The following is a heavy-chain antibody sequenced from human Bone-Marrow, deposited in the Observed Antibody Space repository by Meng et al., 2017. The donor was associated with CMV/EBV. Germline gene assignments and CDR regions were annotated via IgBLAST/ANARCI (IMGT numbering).Heavy chain of an antibody. V-gene: IGHV1-2*02. CDR2: INPHSGGT. D-gene: IGHD3-3*01. CDR3: ARLFHTTLGTNYYYGMDV. J-gene: IGHJ6*02. CDR1: GYTFTGYN. Sequence: ASVQVSCKASGYTFTGYNIHWVRQAPGQGLEWLGWINPHSGGTIYAQKFEDRVTLTSDTSISTAYMELRRLRSDDTAVFFCARLFHTTLGTNYYYGMDVWGPGTTVTVSS.